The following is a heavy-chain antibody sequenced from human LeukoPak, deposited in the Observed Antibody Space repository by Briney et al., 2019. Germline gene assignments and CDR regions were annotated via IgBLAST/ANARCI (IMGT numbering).Heavy chain of an antibody. CDR2: IYYSGST. Sequence: PSETLSLTCTVSGGSISSYYWSWIRRPPGKGLEWIGYIYYSGSTNYNPSLKSRVTISVDTSKNQFSLKLSSVTAADTAVYYCARESSGTRPGYWGQGTLVTVSS. V-gene: IGHV4-59*01. CDR1: GGSISSYY. D-gene: IGHD3-10*01. J-gene: IGHJ4*02. CDR3: ARESSGTRPGY.